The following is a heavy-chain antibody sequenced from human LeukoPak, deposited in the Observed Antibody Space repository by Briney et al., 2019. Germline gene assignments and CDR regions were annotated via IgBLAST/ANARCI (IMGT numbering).Heavy chain of an antibody. J-gene: IGHJ5*02. CDR3: ARGGYYGSGNDFRFDP. CDR1: GGSINSYY. D-gene: IGHD3-10*01. V-gene: IGHV4-59*01. CDR2: IHYTGST. Sequence: SETLSLTCTVSGGSINSYYWSWIRQPPGKGLECIGCIHYTGSTNYNPSLKSRVTISVDTSKNQFSLKLSSVTAADTAIYYCARGGYYGSGNDFRFDPWGQGTLVTVSS.